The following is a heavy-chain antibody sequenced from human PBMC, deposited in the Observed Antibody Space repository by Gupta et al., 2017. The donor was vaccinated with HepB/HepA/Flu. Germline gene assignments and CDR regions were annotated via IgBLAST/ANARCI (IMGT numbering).Heavy chain of an antibody. CDR1: GGTFSSYA. CDR2: IIPILGIA. CDR3: ARMQWLVSSYYYYGMDV. D-gene: IGHD6-19*01. Sequence: QVQLVQSGAEVKKPGSSVKVSCKASGGTFSSYAISWVRQAPGQGLEWMGRIIPILGIANYAQKFQGRVTITADKSTSTAYMELSSLRSEDTAVYYCARMQWLVSSYYYYGMDVWGQGTTVTVSS. V-gene: IGHV1-69*04. J-gene: IGHJ6*02.